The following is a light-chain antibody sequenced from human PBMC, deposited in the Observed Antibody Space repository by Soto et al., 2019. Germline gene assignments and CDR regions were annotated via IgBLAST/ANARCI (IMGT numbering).Light chain of an antibody. CDR3: QQRSNWPPIT. J-gene: IGKJ5*01. Sequence: IVFTQSPGTLSFSPVEISTLSCRSSQSVSSCLAWYQQKPGQAPRLLIYDASNRATGIPARFSGSGSGTDFTLTISSLEPEDFTVYYCQQRSNWPPITFGQGTRLEI. V-gene: IGKV3-11*01. CDR2: DAS. CDR1: QSVSSC.